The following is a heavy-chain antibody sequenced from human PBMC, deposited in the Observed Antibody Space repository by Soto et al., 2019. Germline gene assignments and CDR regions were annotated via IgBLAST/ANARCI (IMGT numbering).Heavy chain of an antibody. D-gene: IGHD3-22*01. CDR2: IYSLGNT. J-gene: IGHJ4*02. Sequence: SETLSLTCTVSGGSISSISYYWVWIRQPPGQGLEWLGTIYSLGNTYYNPSLKSRVTISVDKSKSQLFLKLSSVTAPDTAVYYCARQIYDSSGYYYAYWGQGTLVTVSS. CDR1: GGSISSISYY. CDR3: ARQIYDSSGYYYAY. V-gene: IGHV4-39*01.